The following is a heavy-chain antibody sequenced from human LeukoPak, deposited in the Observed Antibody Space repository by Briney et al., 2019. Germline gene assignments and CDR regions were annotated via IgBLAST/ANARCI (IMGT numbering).Heavy chain of an antibody. D-gene: IGHD3-22*01. CDR3: ARDSYYDNSGYFNDTFDV. CDR1: GASISDYY. Sequence: SETLSLTCTVSGASISDYYWNWIRQPPGKGLEWIGHISDSGDTNYNPSLRSRVTISVDTSREQFSLQLSSMTTADTAVYYCARDSYYDNSGYFNDTFDVWGQGTLVTVSS. CDR2: ISDSGDT. V-gene: IGHV4-59*01. J-gene: IGHJ3*01.